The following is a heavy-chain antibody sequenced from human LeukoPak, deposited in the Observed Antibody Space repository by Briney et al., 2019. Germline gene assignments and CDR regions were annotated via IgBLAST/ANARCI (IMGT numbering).Heavy chain of an antibody. CDR3: ARDWYYYDSSGYNHADDY. Sequence: PGRSLRLSCAASGFTFSSYGMHWVRQAPGKGLEWVAVIWYGGSNKYYADSVKGRFTISRDNSKNTLYLQMNSLRAEDTAVYYCARDWYYYDSSGYNHADDYWGQGTLVTVSS. CDR1: GFTFSSYG. D-gene: IGHD3-22*01. CDR2: IWYGGSNK. J-gene: IGHJ4*02. V-gene: IGHV3-33*08.